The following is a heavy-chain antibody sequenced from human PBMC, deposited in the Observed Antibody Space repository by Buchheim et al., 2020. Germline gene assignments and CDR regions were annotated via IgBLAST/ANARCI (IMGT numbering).Heavy chain of an antibody. CDR2: ISSSASTI. CDR1: GFTFSDYY. V-gene: IGHV3-11*01. D-gene: IGHD3-22*01. Sequence: QVQLVESGGGLVKPGGSLRLSCAASGFTFSDYYMNWIRQAPGKGLEWISYISSSASTIYYADSVKGRFTIYRDNAKNSLYLQMNSLRADDTAMYYCATAGMFYYDSSGYLDYWGQGTL. J-gene: IGHJ4*02. CDR3: ATAGMFYYDSSGYLDY.